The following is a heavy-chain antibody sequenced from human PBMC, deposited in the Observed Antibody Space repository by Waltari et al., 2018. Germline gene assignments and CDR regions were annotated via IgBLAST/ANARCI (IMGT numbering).Heavy chain of an antibody. CDR1: GFTFDDYA. D-gene: IGHD3-3*01. J-gene: IGHJ3*02. V-gene: IGHV3-9*01. Sequence: EVQLVESGGGLVQPGRSLRLSCAASGFTFDDYAMHWVRQAPGKGLEWVSGICWNSGSIGYADSVKGRFTISRDNAKNSLYLQMNSLRAEDTALYYCAKDRTYYDFWSGYYRPGAFDIWGQGTMVTVSS. CDR2: ICWNSGSI. CDR3: AKDRTYYDFWSGYYRPGAFDI.